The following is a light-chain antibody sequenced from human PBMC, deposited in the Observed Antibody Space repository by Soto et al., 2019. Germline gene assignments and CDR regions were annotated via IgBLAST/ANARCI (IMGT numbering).Light chain of an antibody. Sequence: QLVLTQSPSASASLGASVKLTCTLSSGHSTYAIAWHQQQPEKGPRYLMKLNSDGSHSKGDGIPDRFSGSTSGAERYLTISSLQSEDEADYYCQTWGAGISVVFGGGIKLTVL. CDR1: SGHSTYA. CDR3: QTWGAGISVV. CDR2: LNSDGSH. J-gene: IGLJ2*01. V-gene: IGLV4-69*01.